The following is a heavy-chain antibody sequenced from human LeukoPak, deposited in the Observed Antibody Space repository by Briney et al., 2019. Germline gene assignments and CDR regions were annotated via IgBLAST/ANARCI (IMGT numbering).Heavy chain of an antibody. CDR2: INPSGGST. J-gene: IGHJ4*02. D-gene: IGHD3-10*01. CDR1: GYTFTGYY. Sequence: ASVKVSCKASGYTFTGYYMHWVRQALGQGLEWMGIINPSGGSTSYAQKFQGRVTMTRDTSTSTVYMELSSLRSEDTAVYYCARDKTITMVRGVIITSLDYWGQGTLVTVSS. CDR3: ARDKTITMVRGVIITSLDY. V-gene: IGHV1-46*01.